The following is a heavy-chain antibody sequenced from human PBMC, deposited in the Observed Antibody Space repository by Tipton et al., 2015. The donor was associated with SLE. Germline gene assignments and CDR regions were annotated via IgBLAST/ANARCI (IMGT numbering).Heavy chain of an antibody. D-gene: IGHD3-10*01. CDR1: GFTFDDYT. CDR3: AKAYSGGDALDI. Sequence: SLRLSCAASGFTFDDYTMHWVRQAPGKGLEWVSLISWDGGSTYYADSVKGRFTISRDNSKNSLYLQMNSLRTEDTALYYCAKAYSGGDALDIWGQGTMVTVSS. CDR2: ISWDGGST. V-gene: IGHV3-43*01. J-gene: IGHJ3*02.